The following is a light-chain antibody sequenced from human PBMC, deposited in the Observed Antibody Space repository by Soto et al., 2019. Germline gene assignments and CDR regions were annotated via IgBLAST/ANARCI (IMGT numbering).Light chain of an antibody. J-gene: IGKJ2*01. CDR1: QNVNIW. CDR3: LQYNSLPYT. CDR2: KTS. Sequence: DIQVTQSPSTLSAFVGGRVILTCRASQNVNIWLAWYQQRPRKAPKLLIYKTSSLESGVPSRFSGSGSGTEFTLTISSLETDDFGTYFCLQYNSLPYTFGQGTKLEIK. V-gene: IGKV1-5*03.